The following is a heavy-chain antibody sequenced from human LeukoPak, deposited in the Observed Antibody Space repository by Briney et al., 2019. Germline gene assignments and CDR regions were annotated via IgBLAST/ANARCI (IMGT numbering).Heavy chain of an antibody. Sequence: SVKVSCKASGGTFSSYTISWVRQAPVQGLEWMGRIIPILGIANYAQKFQGRVTITADKSTSTAYMELSSLRSEDTAVYYCARESIVPAANNWFDPWGQGTLVTVSS. CDR2: IIPILGIA. D-gene: IGHD2-2*01. J-gene: IGHJ5*02. V-gene: IGHV1-69*04. CDR3: ARESIVPAANNWFDP. CDR1: GGTFSSYT.